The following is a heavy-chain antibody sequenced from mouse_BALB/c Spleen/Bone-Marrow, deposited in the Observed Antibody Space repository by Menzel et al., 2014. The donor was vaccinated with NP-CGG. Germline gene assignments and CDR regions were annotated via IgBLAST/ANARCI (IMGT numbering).Heavy chain of an antibody. CDR3: ARSDYYGSSYKAWFTY. CDR1: GYSFTGYT. D-gene: IGHD1-1*01. CDR2: IYPYNGGT. J-gene: IGHJ3*01. V-gene: IGHV1-18*01. Sequence: DVQLQESGPEPVKPGTSMKLSCKASGYSFTGYTMNWVKQSHGKNLEWIGLIYPYNGGTTYNQKFKGKATFTIDKASSTAYMELLSLTSEDSAVYYCARSDYYGSSYKAWFTYWGQGTLVTVSA.